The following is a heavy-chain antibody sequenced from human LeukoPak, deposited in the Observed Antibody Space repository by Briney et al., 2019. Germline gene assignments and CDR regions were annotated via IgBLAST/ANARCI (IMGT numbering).Heavy chain of an antibody. CDR3: VRDLQFGTTGRGWFDP. CDR1: GCTFSSYA. V-gene: IGHV1-69*13. Sequence: SSVKVSCKASGCTFSSYAISWVRQAPGQGLEWMGGVIPIFGTANYAQKFQGRVTITADESTSTGYMELSSLRSEDTAVYYCVRDLQFGTTGRGWFDPWGQGTLVTVSS. D-gene: IGHD1-1*01. CDR2: VIPIFGTA. J-gene: IGHJ5*02.